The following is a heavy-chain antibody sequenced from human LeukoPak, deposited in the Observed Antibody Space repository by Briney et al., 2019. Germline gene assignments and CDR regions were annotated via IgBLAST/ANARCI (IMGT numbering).Heavy chain of an antibody. CDR2: IYYSGST. V-gene: IGHV4-59*01. J-gene: IGHJ3*02. D-gene: IGHD3-9*01. Sequence: SETLSLTCTVSGGSISSYYWSWIRQPPGKGLEWIGYIYYSGSTNYNPSLKSRVTISVDTSKNQFSLELSSVTAADTAVYYCARTGRGSAFDIWGQGTMVTVSP. CDR3: ARTGRGSAFDI. CDR1: GGSISSYY.